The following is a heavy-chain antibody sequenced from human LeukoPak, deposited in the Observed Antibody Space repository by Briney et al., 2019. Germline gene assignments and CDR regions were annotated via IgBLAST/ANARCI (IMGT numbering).Heavy chain of an antibody. D-gene: IGHD3-10*01. Sequence: SETLSLTCTVSGGSISSYYWSWIRQPAGKGLEWIWRIYTSGSTNYNPSLKSRVTMSVDTSKNQFSLKLSSVTAADTAVYYCARDFYYGSGSSARFDYWGQGTLVTVSS. CDR1: GGSISSYY. CDR3: ARDFYYGSGSSARFDY. J-gene: IGHJ4*02. CDR2: IYTSGST. V-gene: IGHV4-4*07.